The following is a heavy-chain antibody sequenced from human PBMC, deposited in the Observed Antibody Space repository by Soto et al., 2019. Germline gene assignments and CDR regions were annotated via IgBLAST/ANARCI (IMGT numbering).Heavy chain of an antibody. CDR2: IIPIFGTA. D-gene: IGHD3-3*01. CDR3: ARALGMDNRYYSYGMDV. Sequence: QVQLVQSGAEVKKPGSSVKVSCKASGGTFSSYAISWVRQAPGQGLEWMGGIIPIFGTANYAQKFQGRVTITADESTSTAYTELSRLSSEDTAVYYCARALGMDNRYYSYGMDVWGQGTTVTVSS. J-gene: IGHJ6*02. V-gene: IGHV1-69*01. CDR1: GGTFSSYA.